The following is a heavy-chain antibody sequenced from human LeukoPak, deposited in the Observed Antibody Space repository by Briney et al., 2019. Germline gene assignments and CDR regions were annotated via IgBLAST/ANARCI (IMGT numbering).Heavy chain of an antibody. CDR3: ARDLAGDSSGYYSVDY. V-gene: IGHV1-46*01. J-gene: IGHJ4*02. D-gene: IGHD3-22*01. Sequence: GASVTVSCKASGYTFTSYYMHWVRQAPGQGLEWMGIINPSGGSTSYAQKFQGRVTMTRDTSTSTVYMELSSLRSEDTAVYYCARDLAGDSSGYYSVDYWGQGTLVTVSS. CDR2: INPSGGST. CDR1: GYTFTSYY.